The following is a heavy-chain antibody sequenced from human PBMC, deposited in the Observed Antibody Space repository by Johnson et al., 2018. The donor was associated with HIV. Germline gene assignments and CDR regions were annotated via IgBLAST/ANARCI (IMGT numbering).Heavy chain of an antibody. Sequence: VQLVESGGGLIQPGGSLRLSCAASGFTFSSYWMSWVRQAPGKGLEWVAVISYDASNKYYADSVKGRFTISRDNAKNSLYLQLNSLRAEDTAVYYCARSGTAVDGYSSILGDAFDMWGQGTMGTVSS. CDR3: ARSGTAVDGYSSILGDAFDM. CDR2: ISYDASNK. V-gene: IGHV3-30*03. D-gene: IGHD6-13*01. CDR1: GFTFSSYW. J-gene: IGHJ3*02.